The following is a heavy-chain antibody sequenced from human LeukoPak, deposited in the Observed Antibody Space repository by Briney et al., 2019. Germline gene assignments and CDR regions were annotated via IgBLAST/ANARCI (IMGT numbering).Heavy chain of an antibody. CDR1: GFTVSSNY. J-gene: IGHJ6*02. D-gene: IGHD3-22*01. CDR3: AKDGHYYDSSGYYDDDYYYYGMDV. CDR2: IYSGGST. Sequence: PGGSLRLSCAASGFTVSSNYMSWVRQAPGKGLEWVSVIYSGGSTYYADSVKGRFTISRDNSKNTLYLQMNSLRAEDTAVYYCAKDGHYYDSSGYYDDDYYYYGMDVWGQGTTVTVSS. V-gene: IGHV3-53*01.